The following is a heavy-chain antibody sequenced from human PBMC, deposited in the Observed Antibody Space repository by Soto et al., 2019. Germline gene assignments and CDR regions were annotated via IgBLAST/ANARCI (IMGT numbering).Heavy chain of an antibody. CDR2: INHSGST. D-gene: IGHD6-19*01. Sequence: QVQLQQWGAGLLKPSETLSLTCAVYGGSFSGYYWSWIRQPPGKGLEWIGEINHSGSTNYNPSLKSRXXIXVXXSKNQFSLKLSSVTAADTAVYYCARIAVAGTVVDYWGQGTLVTVSS. CDR1: GGSFSGYY. V-gene: IGHV4-34*01. J-gene: IGHJ4*02. CDR3: ARIAVAGTVVDY.